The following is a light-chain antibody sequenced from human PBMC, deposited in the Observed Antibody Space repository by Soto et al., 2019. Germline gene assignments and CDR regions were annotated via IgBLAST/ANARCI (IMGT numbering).Light chain of an antibody. CDR2: TNN. CDR3: QSYDSRLSAYV. J-gene: IGLJ1*01. Sequence: QSALTQPPSVSGAPGQRVTISCTGSNSNIGAGYDVHWYLQLPGTAPKLLVYTNNNRPSGVPDRFSGSKSGTSASLAITGLQAEDEADYYCQSYDSRLSAYVFGTATKVTVL. V-gene: IGLV1-40*01. CDR1: NSNIGAGYD.